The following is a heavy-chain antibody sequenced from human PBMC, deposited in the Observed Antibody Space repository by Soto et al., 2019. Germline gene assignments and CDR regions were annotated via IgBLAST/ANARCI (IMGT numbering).Heavy chain of an antibody. CDR2: IHYSGNT. CDR3: ARAPTGDFDV. J-gene: IGHJ3*01. Sequence: QVQLQESGPGLVKPSQTLSLTCTVSGGSITSTDYYWNWIRQPPGKGLEWIGYIHYSGNTDYNPSLKSRVTISLDKSNNQFSLRLRSVTATDTAVYYCARAPTGDFDVWGQGTMVTVSS. CDR1: GGSITSTDYY. V-gene: IGHV4-30-4*01.